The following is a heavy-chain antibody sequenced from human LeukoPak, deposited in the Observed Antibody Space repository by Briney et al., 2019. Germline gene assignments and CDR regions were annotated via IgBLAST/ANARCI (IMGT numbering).Heavy chain of an antibody. Sequence: PSETLSLTCTVSGGSISSYYWSWIRQPPGKGLEWIGYIYYSGSTNYNPSLKSRVTISVDTSKNQFSLKLSSVTAADTAVYYCARDLGRGYSGYDYVAAFDIWGQGTMVTVSS. V-gene: IGHV4-59*01. CDR1: GGSISSYY. CDR3: ARDLGRGYSGYDYVAAFDI. D-gene: IGHD5-12*01. J-gene: IGHJ3*02. CDR2: IYYSGST.